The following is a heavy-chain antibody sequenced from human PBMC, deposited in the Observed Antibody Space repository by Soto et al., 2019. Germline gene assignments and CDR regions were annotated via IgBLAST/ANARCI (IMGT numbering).Heavy chain of an antibody. J-gene: IGHJ4*02. CDR1: GGSVSSGSYY. V-gene: IGHV4-39*01. D-gene: IGHD6-19*01. Sequence: SETLSLTCTVSGGSVSSGSYYWSWIRQPPGKGLEWIGYIYYSGSTYYNPSLKSRVTISVDTSKNQFSLKLSSVTAADTAVYYCAIELAVAGTPYFDYWGQGTLVTVSS. CDR2: IYYSGST. CDR3: AIELAVAGTPYFDY.